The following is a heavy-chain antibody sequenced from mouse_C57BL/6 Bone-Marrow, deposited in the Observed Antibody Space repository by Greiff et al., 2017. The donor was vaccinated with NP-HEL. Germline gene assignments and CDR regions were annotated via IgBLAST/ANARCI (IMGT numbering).Heavy chain of an antibody. J-gene: IGHJ2*01. V-gene: IGHV7-3*01. CDR1: GFTFTDYY. CDR3: ARYYGSSYYFDY. D-gene: IGHD1-1*01. CDR2: IRNKANGYTT. Sequence: EVKLLESGGGLVQPGGSLSLSCAASGFTFTDYYMSWVRQPPGKALEWLGFIRNKANGYTTEYSASVKGRFTISRDNSQSILYLQMNALRAEDSATYYCARYYGSSYYFDYWGQGTTLTVSS.